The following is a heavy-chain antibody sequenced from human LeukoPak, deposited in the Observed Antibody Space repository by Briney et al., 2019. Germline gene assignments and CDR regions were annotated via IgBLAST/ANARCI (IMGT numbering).Heavy chain of an antibody. J-gene: IGHJ4*02. CDR1: GFTFSSYS. Sequence: GGSLRLSCAASGFTFSSYSMNWVRQAPGKGLEWVSSISSSSSYIYYADSVKGRFTISRDNAKNSLNLQMNSLRAEDTAVYYCARSYDFWSGSKNYFDYWGQGTLVTVSS. V-gene: IGHV3-21*01. CDR3: ARSYDFWSGSKNYFDY. D-gene: IGHD3-3*01. CDR2: ISSSSSYI.